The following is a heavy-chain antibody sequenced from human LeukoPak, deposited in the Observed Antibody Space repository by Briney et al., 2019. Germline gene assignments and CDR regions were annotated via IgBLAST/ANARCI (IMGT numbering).Heavy chain of an antibody. D-gene: IGHD5-18*01. CDR3: ASVDTGN. V-gene: IGHV1-2*06. Sequence: ASVKVSCKVSGYTLTELSMHWVRQAPGQGLEWMGRINPNSGGTNYAQKFQGRVTMTRDTSISTAYMELSRLRSDDTAVYYCASVDTGNWGQGTLVTVSS. CDR1: GYTLTELS. CDR2: INPNSGGT. J-gene: IGHJ4*02.